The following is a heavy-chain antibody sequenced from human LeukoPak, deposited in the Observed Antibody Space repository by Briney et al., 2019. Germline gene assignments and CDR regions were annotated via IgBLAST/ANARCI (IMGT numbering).Heavy chain of an antibody. CDR2: IKSKTDGETT. CDR3: VTDLVIKGYFDY. Sequence: GGSLRLSCAASGFTFSGSAMHWVRQAPGKGLEWVGRIKSKTDGETTDHAAPVKGRFTISRDDSKNTLYLQMNSLKTEDTAVYYCVTDLVIKGYFDYWGQGALVTVSS. V-gene: IGHV3-15*07. D-gene: IGHD2-21*01. J-gene: IGHJ4*02. CDR1: GFTFSGSA.